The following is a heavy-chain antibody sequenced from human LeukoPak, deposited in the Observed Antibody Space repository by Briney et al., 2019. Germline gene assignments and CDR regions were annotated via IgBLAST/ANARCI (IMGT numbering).Heavy chain of an antibody. Sequence: SETLSLTCTVSGGSVSSGSYYWSWIRQPPGKGLEWIGYIYYSGSTNYNPSLKSRVTISADTSKNQFSLKLSSVTAADTAVYYCARGGLASMVRGVIPYWGQGALVTVSS. CDR2: IYYSGST. D-gene: IGHD3-10*01. J-gene: IGHJ4*02. V-gene: IGHV4-61*01. CDR1: GGSVSSGSYY. CDR3: ARGGLASMVRGVIPY.